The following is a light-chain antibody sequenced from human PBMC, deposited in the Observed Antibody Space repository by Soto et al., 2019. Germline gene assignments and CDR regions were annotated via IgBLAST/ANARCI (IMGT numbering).Light chain of an antibody. CDR2: DNN. J-gene: IGLJ7*01. CDR3: QSYDSSLSGYV. CDR1: SSNIGAGYD. Sequence: QSALTQPPSVSGAPGQRVTISCTGSSSNIGAGYDVHWYQQYPGTAPKLLIYDNNDRPSGVPDRFSGSRSGTSASLALTGLQAEDEADYYCQSYDSSLSGYVFGAGTQLTVL. V-gene: IGLV1-40*01.